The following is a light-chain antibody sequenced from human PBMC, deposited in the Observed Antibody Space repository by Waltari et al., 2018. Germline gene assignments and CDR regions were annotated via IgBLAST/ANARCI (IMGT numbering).Light chain of an antibody. CDR1: QNIGND. J-gene: IGKJ2*01. V-gene: IGKV1-17*01. CDR2: AAS. Sequence: DIQVTQSPSPLSASIGDRVTITFRESQNIGNDLGWYQQKPGKAPKRLICAASSLQSGVPSRFSGRGSGTEFTLTISSLQPEDFVTYYCLQHDGYPYTCGQGTKLEIK. CDR3: LQHDGYPYT.